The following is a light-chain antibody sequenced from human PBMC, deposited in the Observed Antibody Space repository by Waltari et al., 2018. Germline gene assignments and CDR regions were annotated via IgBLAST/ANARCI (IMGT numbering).Light chain of an antibody. CDR1: QSIKSH. V-gene: IGKV3-15*01. CDR3: QQYNNWPLYT. CDR2: GAS. J-gene: IGKJ2*01. Sequence: ETVMTQSPAILSVSPGESATLSCRASQSIKSHLAWYQQKPGQAPRLLIYGASTRAAVIPARCSCGGSGTEFILTISSLQSEDFATYHCQQYNNWPLYTFGQGTKLDI.